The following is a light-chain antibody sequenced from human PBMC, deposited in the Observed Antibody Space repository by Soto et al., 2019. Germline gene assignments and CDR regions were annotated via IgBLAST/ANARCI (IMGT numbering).Light chain of an antibody. J-gene: IGKJ4*01. CDR2: AAS. CDR3: QQLNSYPFLT. V-gene: IGKV1-9*01. Sequence: DIQLTQSPSFLSASVGDRVTITCRASQGISSYLAWYQQKPGKAPKLLIYAASTLQSGVPSRFSGSGSGTEFTLNISSLQPEDFATYYCQQLNSYPFLTFGGGTKVEIK. CDR1: QGISSY.